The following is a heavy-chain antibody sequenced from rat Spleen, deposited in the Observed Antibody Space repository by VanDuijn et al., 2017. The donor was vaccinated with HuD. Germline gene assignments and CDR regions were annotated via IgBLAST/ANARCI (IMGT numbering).Heavy chain of an antibody. CDR3: ARHGYNSYFDY. V-gene: IGHV3-3*01. D-gene: IGHD1-9*01. Sequence: EVQLQESGPGLVKPSQSLSLTCSVTGYSITSGYRWNWIRKFPGNKLEWMGYINNAGSTTYNPSLKSRISITRDTSRNQFFLQVNSVIIDDTATYYCARHGYNSYFDYWGQGVMVTVSS. CDR2: INNAGST. J-gene: IGHJ2*01. CDR1: GYSITSGYR.